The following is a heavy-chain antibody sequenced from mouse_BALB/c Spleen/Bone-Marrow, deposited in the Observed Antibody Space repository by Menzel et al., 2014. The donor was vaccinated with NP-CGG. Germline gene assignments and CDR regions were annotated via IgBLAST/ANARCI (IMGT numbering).Heavy chain of an antibody. V-gene: IGHV5-9-3*01. Sequence: EVMLVESGGGLVKPGGSLKLSCAASGFTFSSYAMSWVRQTPEKRLEWVATISSGGSYTYYPDSVKGRFTISRDNAKNTLYLQMSSLRSENTAMYYCARQRDVAYAMDYWGQGTSVTVSS. CDR1: GFTFSSYA. CDR2: ISSGGSYT. CDR3: ARQRDVAYAMDY. J-gene: IGHJ4*01.